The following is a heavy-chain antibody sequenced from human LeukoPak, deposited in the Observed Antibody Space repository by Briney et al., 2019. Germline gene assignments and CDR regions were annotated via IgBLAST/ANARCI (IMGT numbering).Heavy chain of an antibody. V-gene: IGHV3-23*01. CDR1: GFTFSSYP. D-gene: IGHD3-3*01. J-gene: IGHJ4*02. Sequence: PGGSLRLSCAASGFTFSSYPMSWVRQAPGRGLEWVSVISANSGATYYADSVKGRFTISRDNAKNTLYLQMNSLRAEDTAVYYCAKDLGGYDFWSGYWSPGVAVYWGQGTLVTVSS. CDR2: ISANSGAT. CDR3: AKDLGGYDFWSGYWSPGVAVY.